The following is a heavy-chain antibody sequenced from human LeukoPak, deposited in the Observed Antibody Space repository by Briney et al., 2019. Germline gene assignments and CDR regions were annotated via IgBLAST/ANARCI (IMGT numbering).Heavy chain of an antibody. CDR1: GFTFSSYS. CDR2: ISSSSSYI. D-gene: IGHD1-26*01. J-gene: IGHJ4*02. CDR3: ARVGWELGGGFDY. V-gene: IGHV3-21*01. Sequence: PGGSLRLSCAASGFTFSSYSMNWVRQAPGKGLEWVSSISSSSSYIYYADSVKGRFTISRDNAKNSLYLQMNSLRAEDTAVYYCARVGWELGGGFDYWGQGTLVTVSS.